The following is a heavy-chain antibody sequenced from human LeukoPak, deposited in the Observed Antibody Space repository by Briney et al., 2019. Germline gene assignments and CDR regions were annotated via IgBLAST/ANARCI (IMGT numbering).Heavy chain of an antibody. V-gene: IGHV1-46*01. CDR2: INPSGGST. CDR1: GYTFTSYY. Sequence: ASVKVSCKASGYTFTSYYMHWVRQAPGQGLEWMGIINPSGGSTSYAQKFQGRVTMTRDTSTSTAYMELSSLRSEDTAVYYCARDHYYDSSGYGFDYWGQGTLVTVSS. CDR3: ARDHYYDSSGYGFDY. D-gene: IGHD3-22*01. J-gene: IGHJ4*02.